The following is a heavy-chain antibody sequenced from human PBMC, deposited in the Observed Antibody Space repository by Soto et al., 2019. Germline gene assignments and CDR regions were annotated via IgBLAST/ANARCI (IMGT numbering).Heavy chain of an antibody. CDR2: MNPNSGNT. J-gene: IGHJ6*02. Sequence: ASVKVSFKASGYTFTSYDINWLRQATGQGLEWMGWMNPNSGNTGYAQKFQGRVTMTRNTSISTAYMELSSLRSEDTAVYYCARARVDMVRGVYYYYGMDVWGQGTTVTVSS. CDR3: ARARVDMVRGVYYYYGMDV. V-gene: IGHV1-8*01. CDR1: GYTFTSYD. D-gene: IGHD3-10*01.